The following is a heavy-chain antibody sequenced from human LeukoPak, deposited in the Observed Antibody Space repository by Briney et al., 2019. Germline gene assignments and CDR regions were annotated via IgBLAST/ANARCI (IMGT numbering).Heavy chain of an antibody. J-gene: IGHJ6*03. CDR2: IWYGGSNK. D-gene: IGHD3-10*01. V-gene: IGHV3-33*08. CDR3: ARARGSGSYYGHDYYYYYYMDV. CDR1: GFTFSSYG. Sequence: GGSLRLSCAASGFTFSSYGMHWVRQAPGKGLEWVAVIWYGGSNKYYADSVKGRFTISRDNSKNTLYLQMNSLRAEDTAVYYCARARGSGSYYGHDYYYYYYMDVWGQGTTVTVSS.